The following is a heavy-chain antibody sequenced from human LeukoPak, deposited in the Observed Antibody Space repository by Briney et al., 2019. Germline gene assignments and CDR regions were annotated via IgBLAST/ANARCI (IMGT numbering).Heavy chain of an antibody. J-gene: IGHJ4*02. Sequence: PSETLSLTCIVSGGSISSYYWSWIRQPPGKGLEWIGYIYSSGSTDYNPSLKSRVTISLDTSNHQFSLKLTPVTAADTAVYYCARHVGIHLWSLYFDYWGQGSLVTVSS. CDR2: IYSSGST. V-gene: IGHV4-59*08. CDR1: GGSISSYY. D-gene: IGHD5-18*01. CDR3: ARHVGIHLWSLYFDY.